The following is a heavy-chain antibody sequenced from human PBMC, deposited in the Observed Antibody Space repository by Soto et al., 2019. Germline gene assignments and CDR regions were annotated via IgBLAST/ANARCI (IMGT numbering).Heavy chain of an antibody. Sequence: LRLSCAASGFKFRNYAIHWVRQAPGKGLEWLAVIWFDGSKKYYADSVKGRFTISRDNSKNTVYLDMNSLTADDSGVFYCARAHTMMILDRFDPWGHGTLVTVSS. J-gene: IGHJ5*02. CDR3: ARAHTMMILDRFDP. D-gene: IGHD3-22*01. CDR1: GFKFRNYA. V-gene: IGHV3-33*01. CDR2: IWFDGSKK.